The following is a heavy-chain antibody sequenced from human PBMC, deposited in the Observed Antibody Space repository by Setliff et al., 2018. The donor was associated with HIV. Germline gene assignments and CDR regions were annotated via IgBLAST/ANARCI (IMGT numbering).Heavy chain of an antibody. CDR1: GYTFTSYY. J-gene: IGHJ3*02. CDR2: INPSGGST. CDR3: ARDSPGRAPGEGAFDI. Sequence: ASVKVSCKASGYTFTSYYMHWVRQAPGQGLEWMGIINPSGGSTSYAQKFQGRVTMTRDTSTSTVYMELSSLRSEDTAVYYCARDSPGRAPGEGAFDIWGQGTMVTVPS. V-gene: IGHV1-46*01. D-gene: IGHD3-16*01.